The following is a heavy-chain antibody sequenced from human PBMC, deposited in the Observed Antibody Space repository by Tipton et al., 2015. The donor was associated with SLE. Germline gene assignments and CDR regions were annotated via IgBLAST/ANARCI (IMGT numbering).Heavy chain of an antibody. CDR2: IYSGGST. CDR3: AKDYYYDSSGYSLGAFDI. CDR1: GFTVSSNY. J-gene: IGHJ3*02. V-gene: IGHV3-53*05. D-gene: IGHD3-22*01. Sequence: GSLRLSCAASGFTVSSNYMSWVRQAPGKGLEWVSVIYSGGSTYYADSVKGRFTISRDNSKNTLYLQMNSLRAEDTAVYYCAKDYYYDSSGYSLGAFDIWGQGTMVTVSS.